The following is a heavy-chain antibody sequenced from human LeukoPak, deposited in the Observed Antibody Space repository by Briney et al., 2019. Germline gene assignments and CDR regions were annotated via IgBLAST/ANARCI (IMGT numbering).Heavy chain of an antibody. V-gene: IGHV3-30*02. CDR1: GFTFSSYG. Sequence: PGRSLRLPCAASGFTFSSYGMHWVRQAPGKGLEWVAFIRYDGSNKYYADSVKGRFTISRDNSKNTLYLQMNSLRAEDTAVYYCAKDPSTYYDFWSGSDWGQGTLVTVSS. CDR2: IRYDGSNK. CDR3: AKDPSTYYDFWSGSD. D-gene: IGHD3-3*01. J-gene: IGHJ4*02.